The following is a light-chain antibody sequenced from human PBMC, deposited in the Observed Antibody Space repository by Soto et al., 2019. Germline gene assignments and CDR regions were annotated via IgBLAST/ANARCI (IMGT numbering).Light chain of an antibody. CDR3: QQYGGSPRVT. CDR2: GAS. Sequence: EIVLTQSPGTLSLSPGERATLSCRASQSVSSNYLAWYLQKPGQAPRLLIYGASSRATGIPDRFSGSGSGIDFPLTISRLEPEDFAVYYCQQYGGSPRVTFGGGTKVEIK. V-gene: IGKV3-20*01. CDR1: QSVSSNY. J-gene: IGKJ4*01.